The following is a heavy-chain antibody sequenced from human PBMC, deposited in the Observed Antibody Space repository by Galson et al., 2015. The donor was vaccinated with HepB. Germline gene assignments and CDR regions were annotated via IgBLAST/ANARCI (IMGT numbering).Heavy chain of an antibody. V-gene: IGHV3-30*18. D-gene: IGHD3-10*01. CDR1: GFTFSSYG. CDR2: ISYDGSNK. CDR3: AKVEMITGRNYYYYYMDV. J-gene: IGHJ6*03. Sequence: SLRLSCAASGFTFSSYGMHWVRQAPGKGLEWVAVISYDGSNKYYADSVKGRFTISRDNSKNTLYLQMNSLRAEDTAVYYCAKVEMITGRNYYYYYMDVWGKGTTVTVSS.